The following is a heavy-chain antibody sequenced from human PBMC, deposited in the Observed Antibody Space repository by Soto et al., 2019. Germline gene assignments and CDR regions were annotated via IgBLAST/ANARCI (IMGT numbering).Heavy chain of an antibody. J-gene: IGHJ6*02. Sequence: PSETLSLTCAVSGDSSSSSSYYWGWIRQPPGKGLEWIGSIYSSGNTYYNPSLKSRVTISVDTSRNQFSLKLTSVTAADTAVYYCVPRGPNFYYYGVDVWAQGTTVTVSS. CDR1: GDSSSSSSYY. V-gene: IGHV4-39*01. CDR2: IYSSGNT. CDR3: VPRGPNFYYYGVDV. D-gene: IGHD2-2*01.